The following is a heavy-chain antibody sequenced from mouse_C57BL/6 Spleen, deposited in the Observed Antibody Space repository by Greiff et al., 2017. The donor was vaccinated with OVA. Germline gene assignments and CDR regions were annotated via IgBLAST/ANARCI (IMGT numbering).Heavy chain of an antibody. CDR1: GYTFTSYW. V-gene: IGHV1-52*01. D-gene: IGHD1-1*01. CDR3: ARMGITTVVARDY. CDR2: IDPSDSET. Sequence: QVQLQHPGAELVRPGSSVKLSCKASGYTFTSYWMHWVKQRPIQGLEWIGNIDPSDSETHYNQKFKDKATLTVDKSSSTAYMQLSSLTSEDSAVYYCARMGITTVVARDYWGQGTTLTVSS. J-gene: IGHJ2*01.